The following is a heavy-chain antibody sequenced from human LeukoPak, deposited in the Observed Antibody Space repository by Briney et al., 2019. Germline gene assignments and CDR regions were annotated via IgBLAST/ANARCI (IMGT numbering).Heavy chain of an antibody. CDR3: VREGGYKATGLFDN. D-gene: IGHD2-8*02. J-gene: IGHJ4*02. CDR2: ISGSGGST. V-gene: IGHV3-23*01. Sequence: GGSLRLSCAASGFTFRSCAMSWVRQAPGKGLEWVSAISGSGGSTYYADSVKGRFTISRDNSKNTLYLQMNSLKTEDTAVYYCVREGGYKATGLFDNWGQGTLVTVSS. CDR1: GFTFRSCA.